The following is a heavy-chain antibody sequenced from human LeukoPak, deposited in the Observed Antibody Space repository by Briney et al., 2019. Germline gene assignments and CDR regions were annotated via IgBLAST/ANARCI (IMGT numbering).Heavy chain of an antibody. CDR3: ARVTGYMIEDYFDY. J-gene: IGHJ4*02. V-gene: IGHV4-59*01. Sequence: SETLSLTCTVSGGSISSYYWGWIRQPPGKGLEWIGYIYYSGSTNCNPSLKSRATISVETSKNQFSLKLSSVTAADTAVYYCARVTGYMIEDYFDYWGQGTLVTVSS. CDR2: IYYSGST. D-gene: IGHD3-22*01. CDR1: GGSISSYY.